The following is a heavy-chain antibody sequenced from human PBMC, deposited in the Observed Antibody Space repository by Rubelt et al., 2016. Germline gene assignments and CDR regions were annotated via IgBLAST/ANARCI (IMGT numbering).Heavy chain of an antibody. V-gene: IGHV3-23*01. CDR2: ITISGGST. CDR3: AKGSTWGGMAVADT. J-gene: IGHJ4*02. Sequence: GGSLRLSCAASGFTFSNYAMSWVRQAPVKGLEWVSTITISGGSTDYADSVKGRFTISRDNSKSTLYLQMDGLTTEETAVYYCAKGSTWGGMAVADTWGQGTLVTVSS. D-gene: IGHD6-13*01. CDR1: GFTFSNYA.